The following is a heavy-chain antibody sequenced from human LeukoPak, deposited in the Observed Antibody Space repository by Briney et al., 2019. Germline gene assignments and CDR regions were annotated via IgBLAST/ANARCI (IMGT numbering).Heavy chain of an antibody. CDR2: ISPNSGGT. J-gene: IGHJ6*02. CDR1: GYTFTGYY. CDR3: ARGARSATVTTSLYYGMDV. D-gene: IGHD4-17*01. V-gene: IGHV1-2*02. Sequence: ASVKVSCKASGYTFTGYYMHWVRQAPGQGLEWMGWISPNSGGTNYAQKFQGRVTMTRDTSISTAYMELSRLRSDDTAVYYCARGARSATVTTSLYYGMDVWGQGTTVTVSS.